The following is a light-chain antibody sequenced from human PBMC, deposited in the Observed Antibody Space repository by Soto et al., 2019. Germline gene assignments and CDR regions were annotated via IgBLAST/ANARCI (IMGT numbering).Light chain of an antibody. V-gene: IGKV1-8*01. CDR1: QGISSY. CDR2: DAS. CDR3: QQYHSYSPT. Sequence: AIRMTPSPSSFSASTGDRVTITCRASQGISSYLAWYQQKPGKAPKLLIYDASSLDSGVPSRFSGSGSGTEFVLSISSLQPDDFATYYCQQYHSYSPTFGQGTKVDIK. J-gene: IGKJ1*01.